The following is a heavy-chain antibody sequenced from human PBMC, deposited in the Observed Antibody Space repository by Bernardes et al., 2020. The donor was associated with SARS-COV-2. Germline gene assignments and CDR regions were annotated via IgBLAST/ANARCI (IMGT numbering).Heavy chain of an antibody. V-gene: IGHV1-8*01. D-gene: IGHD1-26*01. CDR2: MTPNSGNT. Sequence: SVKVSCKASGYTFTAYDISWVRQATGQGLEWMGWMTPNSGNTGYAQKFQGRVTMTRDTSISTAYMELSSLTSDDTAVYFCAIIMVGPTNYYYYYGMDVWGQGTTVTVSS. CDR3: AIIMVGPTNYYYYYGMDV. J-gene: IGHJ6*02. CDR1: GYTFTAYD.